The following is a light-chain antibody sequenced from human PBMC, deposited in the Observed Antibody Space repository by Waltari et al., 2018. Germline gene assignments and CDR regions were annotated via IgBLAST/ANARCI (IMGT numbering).Light chain of an antibody. CDR3: QQYNSYWT. CDR2: KAS. CDR1: HSQLISTW. V-gene: IGKV1-5*03. J-gene: IGKJ1*01. Sequence: DIQLTQSPSTLSASVGYRVTIPCRASHSQLISTWLAWYQQKPGKAPKILIYKASTLESGVPSRFSGSGYGTEFTLTISSLQPDDFATYYCQQYNSYWTFGQGTKVEIK.